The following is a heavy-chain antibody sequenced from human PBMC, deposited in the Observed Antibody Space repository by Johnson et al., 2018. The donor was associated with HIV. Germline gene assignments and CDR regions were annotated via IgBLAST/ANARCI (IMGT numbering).Heavy chain of an antibody. Sequence: VQLVESGGGLVKPGGSLRLSCAASGFTFSNYWMNWVRQAPGKGLEWVSGINWNGGSTGYADSVKGRCTISRDNAKNSLYLQMNSLRAEDTALYYCAKGDWNDVQDAFDVWGQGTMVTVSS. CDR2: INWNGGST. CDR1: GFTFSNYW. D-gene: IGHD1-1*01. V-gene: IGHV3-20*04. CDR3: AKGDWNDVQDAFDV. J-gene: IGHJ3*01.